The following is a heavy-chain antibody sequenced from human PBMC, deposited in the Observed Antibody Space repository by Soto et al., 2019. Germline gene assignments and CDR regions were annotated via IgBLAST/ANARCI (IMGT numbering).Heavy chain of an antibody. CDR2: IYKGGSI. V-gene: IGHV4-4*09. CDR3: ARAYYDRSGYAVDP. Sequence: SETLSLTCRVSGGSIINYYWTWIRQPPGKGLEWIGYIYKGGSINYNPSLKSRVTISVDTSNNQFSLKLSSVTAADTAVYYCARAYYDRSGYAVDPWGQGTLVSVSS. D-gene: IGHD3-22*01. J-gene: IGHJ5*02. CDR1: GGSIINYY.